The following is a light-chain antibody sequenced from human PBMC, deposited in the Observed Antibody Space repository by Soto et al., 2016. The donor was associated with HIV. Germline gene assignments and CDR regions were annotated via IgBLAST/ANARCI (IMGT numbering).Light chain of an antibody. CDR3: MQSLQTSFT. J-gene: IGKJ2*01. V-gene: IGKV2-28*01. CDR1: QSLLHSNGYNY. Sequence: DIVVTQSPLSLPVTPGEPASISCRSSQSLLHSNGYNYLDWYLQKPGQSPQLLIYLGSYRASGVPDRFSGSGSGTDFTLKISRVEAEDVGVYYCMQSLQTSFTFGLGDQGWISN. CDR2: LGS.